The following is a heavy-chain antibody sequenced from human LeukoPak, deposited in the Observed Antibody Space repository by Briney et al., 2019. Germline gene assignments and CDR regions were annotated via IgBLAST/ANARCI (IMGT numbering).Heavy chain of an antibody. J-gene: IGHJ5*02. Sequence: ASVKVSCKASGYTFSSYGISWVRQAPGQGLEWMGWISSYNGNTNYEQRLQGRVTMTTDTSTSTAYMELRSLRSDDTAVYYCVRDLKRVAATGTDNWFDPWGQGTLVTVSS. V-gene: IGHV1-18*01. CDR2: ISSYNGNT. CDR3: VRDLKRVAATGTDNWFDP. CDR1: GYTFSSYG. D-gene: IGHD6-13*01.